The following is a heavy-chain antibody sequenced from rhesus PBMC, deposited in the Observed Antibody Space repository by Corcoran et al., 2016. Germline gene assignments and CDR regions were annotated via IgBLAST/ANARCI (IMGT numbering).Heavy chain of an antibody. CDR3: ARVGLWTGSYYFDY. Sequence: QVQLQESGPGLVKPSETLSLTCAVSGYSISGYYWRRIRQAPGKGLEWLGYITYSGSTSYNPSLKSRVTISRDTSKNQFSLKLSSVTAADTAVYYCARVGLWTGSYYFDYWGQGVLVTVSS. V-gene: IGHV4-122*02. CDR1: GYSISGYY. CDR2: ITYSGST. J-gene: IGHJ4*01. D-gene: IGHD3-3*01.